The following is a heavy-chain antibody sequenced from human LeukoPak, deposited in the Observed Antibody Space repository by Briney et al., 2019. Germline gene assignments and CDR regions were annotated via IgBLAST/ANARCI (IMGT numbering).Heavy chain of an antibody. CDR2: EWYDVNDN. CDR1: GFTFSSYG. CDR3: AKAHRYCSGTTCYAIDC. Sequence: PGGSLRLSCAASGFTFSSYGMHWVRQAPGKGLEWVAVEWYDVNDNVYGDSVKGRFTIHRDNAKNTLYLQMNSLRAEDTAVYYCAKAHRYCSGTTCYAIDCWGQGTLVTVSS. V-gene: IGHV3-33*06. J-gene: IGHJ4*02. D-gene: IGHD2-2*01.